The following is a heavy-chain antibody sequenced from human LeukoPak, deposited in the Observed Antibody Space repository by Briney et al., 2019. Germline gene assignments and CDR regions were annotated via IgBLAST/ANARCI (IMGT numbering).Heavy chain of an antibody. CDR2: IIPILGIA. D-gene: IGHD6-13*01. J-gene: IGHJ4*02. V-gene: IGHV1-69*04. Sequence: GSSVKVSCKASGGTFSSYAISWVRQAPGQGLEWMGRIIPILGIANYAQKFQGRVTITADESTSTAYMELSSLRSEDTAVYYYASGSSSSPHDYWGQGTLVTVSS. CDR1: GGTFSSYA. CDR3: ASGSSSSPHDY.